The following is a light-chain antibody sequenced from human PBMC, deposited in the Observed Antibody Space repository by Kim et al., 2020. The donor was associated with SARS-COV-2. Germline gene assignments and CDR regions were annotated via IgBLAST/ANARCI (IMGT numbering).Light chain of an antibody. CDR3: QQSHTAPLLT. CDR2: AAS. J-gene: IGKJ4*01. Sequence: DVQMTQSPTSLSASVGDRVTITCRTSQTIYQFLNWYQQKPGKAPNLLIYAASSLQSGVPSRFSGSGSGTDFTLTISSLQPEDFGTYYCQQSHTAPLLTFGGGTKVDIK. CDR1: QTIYQF. V-gene: IGKV1-39*01.